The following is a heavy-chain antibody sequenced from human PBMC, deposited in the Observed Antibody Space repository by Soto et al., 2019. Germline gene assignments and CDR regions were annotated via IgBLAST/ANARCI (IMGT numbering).Heavy chain of an antibody. CDR2: VYYSGSN. D-gene: IGHD3-10*01. CDR3: ARGSYGMDV. J-gene: IGHJ6*02. V-gene: IGHV4-38-2*01. CDR1: GYSISSGYH. Sequence: SETLCLTCAVSGYSISSGYHWGWIRQAAGKGLEWMGNVYYSGSNYYNPSLKSRVTISLDTSKNQFSLKLNSVTAADTAVYYCARGSYGMDVWGQGTTVT.